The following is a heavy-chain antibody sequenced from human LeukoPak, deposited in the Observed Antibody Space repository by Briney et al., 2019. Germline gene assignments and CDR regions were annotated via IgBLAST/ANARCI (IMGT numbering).Heavy chain of an antibody. V-gene: IGHV4-31*03. CDR1: GGSISSGGYY. CDR3: AREAEYYDFWSGYRNWFDP. D-gene: IGHD3-3*01. CDR2: IYYNGST. Sequence: SETLSLTCTVSGGSISSGGYYWSWIRQHPGKGLEWIGYIYYNGSTYYNPSLKSRVTISVDTSKNQFSLKLSSVTAADTAVYYCAREAEYYDFWSGYRNWFDPWGQGTLVTVSS. J-gene: IGHJ5*02.